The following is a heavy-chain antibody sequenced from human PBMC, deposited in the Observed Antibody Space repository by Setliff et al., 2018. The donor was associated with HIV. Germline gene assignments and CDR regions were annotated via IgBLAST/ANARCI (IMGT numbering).Heavy chain of an antibody. CDR1: GYSFTSYW. Sequence: GESLKISCKGSGYSFTSYWIGWVRQMPGKGLEWMGIIYPGVSDTRYSPSFQGQVTISADKSISTAYLQWSSLKASDTAMYYCARPPKSYGSGSDAFDIWGQGTMVTVSS. CDR2: IYPGVSDT. J-gene: IGHJ3*02. V-gene: IGHV5-51*01. D-gene: IGHD3-10*01. CDR3: ARPPKSYGSGSDAFDI.